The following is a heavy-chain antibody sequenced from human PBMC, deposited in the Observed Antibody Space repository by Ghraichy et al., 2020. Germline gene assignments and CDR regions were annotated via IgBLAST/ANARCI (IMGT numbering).Heavy chain of an antibody. CDR1: GGSFSGYY. V-gene: IGHV4-34*01. Sequence: SQTLSLTCAVYGGSFSGYYWSWIRQPPGKGLEWIGEINHSGSTNYNPSLKSRVTISVDTSKNQFSLKLSSVTAADTAVYYCARVLAAARAVWVWGQGTTVTVSS. J-gene: IGHJ6*02. CDR2: INHSGST. D-gene: IGHD6-13*01. CDR3: ARVLAAARAVWV.